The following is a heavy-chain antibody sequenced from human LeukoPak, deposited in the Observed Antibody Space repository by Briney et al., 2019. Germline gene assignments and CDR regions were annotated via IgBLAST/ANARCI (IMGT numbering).Heavy chain of an antibody. D-gene: IGHD3-10*01. J-gene: IGHJ4*02. V-gene: IGHV4-59*02. Sequence: PSETLSLTCTISGGSVSDYYWSWIRQSPGKGLEWIGYRSTSYSPSLKSRVTISADTSQNQFSLKLSSVTAADTAVYYCARDPRLWFGEDLVDYFDYWGQGTLVTVSS. CDR3: ARDPRLWFGEDLVDYFDY. CDR2: RST. CDR1: GGSVSDYY.